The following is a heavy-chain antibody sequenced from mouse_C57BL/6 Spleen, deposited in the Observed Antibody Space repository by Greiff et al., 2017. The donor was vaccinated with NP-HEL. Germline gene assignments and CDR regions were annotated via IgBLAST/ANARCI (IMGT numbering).Heavy chain of an antibody. J-gene: IGHJ1*03. Sequence: QVQLQQPGAELVKPGASVKMSCKASGYTFTSYWITWVKQRPGQGLEWIGDIYPGSGSTNYNEKFKSKATLTVDTSSSTAYMQLSSLTSEDSAVYYCAREGLITTVGEGYFDVWGTGTTVTVSS. CDR3: AREGLITTVGEGYFDV. V-gene: IGHV1-55*01. CDR1: GYTFTSYW. CDR2: IYPGSGST. D-gene: IGHD1-1*01.